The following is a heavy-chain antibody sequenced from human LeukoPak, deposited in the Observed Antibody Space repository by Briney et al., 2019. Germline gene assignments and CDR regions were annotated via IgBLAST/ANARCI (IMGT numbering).Heavy chain of an antibody. CDR1: GFTFSRHW. CDR2: TDTDGSSI. D-gene: IGHD3-22*01. Sequence: GGSLRLSCAASGFTFSRHWMHWVRQAPGKGLVWVSRTDTDGSSIYYADSVKGRFTISRDNAKNTLYLQMNSLRAEDTAVYYCARAGAYYYDSSGYYSGYWGQGTLVTVSS. V-gene: IGHV3-74*01. J-gene: IGHJ4*02. CDR3: ARAGAYYYDSSGYYSGY.